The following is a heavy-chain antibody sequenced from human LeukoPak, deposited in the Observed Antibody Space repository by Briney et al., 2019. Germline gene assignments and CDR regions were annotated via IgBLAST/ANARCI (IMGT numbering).Heavy chain of an antibody. CDR2: IYYSGST. J-gene: IGHJ4*02. V-gene: IGHV4-39*07. CDR3: ARVDIVVVVAARRRSCYFDY. D-gene: IGHD2-15*01. CDR1: GGSISSSSYY. Sequence: EPSETLSLTCTVSGGSISSSSYYWGWIRQPPGKGLEWIGSIYYSGSTYYNPSLKSRVTISVDTSKNQFSLKLSSVTAADTAVYYCARVDIVVVVAARRRSCYFDYWGQGTLVTVSS.